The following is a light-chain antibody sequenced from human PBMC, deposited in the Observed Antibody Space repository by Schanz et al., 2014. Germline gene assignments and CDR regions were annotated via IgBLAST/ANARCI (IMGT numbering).Light chain of an antibody. Sequence: QSALTQPASVSGSPGQSITISCTGTSSDVGANNFVSWYQQHPGKVPKLMIYEVSKRPSGVPDRFSGSKSGNTASLTISGLQAEDEADYYCSSYTSSSIVVFGGGTKLTVL. J-gene: IGLJ2*01. V-gene: IGLV2-14*01. CDR1: SSDVGANNF. CDR3: SSYTSSSIVV. CDR2: EVS.